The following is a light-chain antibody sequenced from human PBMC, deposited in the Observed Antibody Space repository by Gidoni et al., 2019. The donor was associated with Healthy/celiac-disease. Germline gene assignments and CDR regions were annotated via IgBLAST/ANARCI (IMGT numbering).Light chain of an antibody. J-gene: IGLJ3*02. Sequence: QSVLTQPPSVSGAPVQRVTISCTGSSSNIGAGYDVHWYQQLPGTAPKLLIYGTSNRPSGVPDRFSGSKSGTSASLAITGLQAEDEADYYCQSYDSSLRVFGGGTKLTVL. CDR3: QSYDSSLRV. V-gene: IGLV1-40*01. CDR2: GTS. CDR1: SSNIGAGYD.